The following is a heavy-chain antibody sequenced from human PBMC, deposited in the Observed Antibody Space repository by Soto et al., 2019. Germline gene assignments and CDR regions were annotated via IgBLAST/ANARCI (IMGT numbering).Heavy chain of an antibody. Sequence: ASVKVSCKASGYTFTSYAMHWVRQAPGQRLEWMGWINAGNGNTKYSQKFQGRVTITRDTSASTAYMELSSLRSEDTAVYYCAGPYYDFWSGKEPQSNYYYYYYMDVWGKGTTVTVSS. CDR1: GYTFTSYA. CDR3: AGPYYDFWSGKEPQSNYYYYYYMDV. CDR2: INAGNGNT. V-gene: IGHV1-3*01. J-gene: IGHJ6*03. D-gene: IGHD3-3*01.